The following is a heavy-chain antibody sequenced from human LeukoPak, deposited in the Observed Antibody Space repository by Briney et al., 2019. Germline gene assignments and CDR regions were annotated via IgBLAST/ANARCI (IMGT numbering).Heavy chain of an antibody. D-gene: IGHD2-2*01. J-gene: IGHJ4*02. CDR3: ARSLVSAANFDY. V-gene: IGHV1-46*01. CDR1: GYTFTSHY. Sequence: ASVKVSCKASGYTFTSHYMHWVRQAPGQGLEWMGIIDPSGGSTSYAQKFQGRVTMTRDTSTSTVYMELSSLRSEDTAVYYCARSLVSAANFDYWGQGTLVTVSS. CDR2: IDPSGGST.